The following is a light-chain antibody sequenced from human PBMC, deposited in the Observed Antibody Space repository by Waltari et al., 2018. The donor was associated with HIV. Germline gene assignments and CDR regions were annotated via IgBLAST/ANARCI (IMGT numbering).Light chain of an antibody. Sequence: QSVLTQPPSPSGTPGQQVTLPCSVSPSNLGTSNVYCYPKLPGTAPKLRFYKNVQRPSGVPDRFSGSKSGASASLAIIGLRSGDEGDYYCAGWDESLSGVIFGGGTKLSVL. V-gene: IGLV1-47*01. CDR2: KNV. J-gene: IGLJ2*01. CDR3: AGWDESLSGVI. CDR1: PSNLGTSN.